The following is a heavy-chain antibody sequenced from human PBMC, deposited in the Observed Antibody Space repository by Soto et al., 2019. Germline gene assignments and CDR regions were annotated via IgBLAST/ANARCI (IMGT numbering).Heavy chain of an antibody. CDR2: TYYRSTWYN. D-gene: IGHD2-2*01. V-gene: IGHV6-1*01. CDR3: ARVTSGSSKNDAFDI. J-gene: IGHJ3*02. CDR1: WYNFSINSSA. Sequence: PSQTLSLTCAISWYNFSINSSAFHWIRHSPSRGLEWLGRTYYRSTWYNDYALFVKSRITINPDTSKNQFSLQLSSVTPEDAAVYYCARVTSGSSKNDAFDIWGQRTMVTVSS.